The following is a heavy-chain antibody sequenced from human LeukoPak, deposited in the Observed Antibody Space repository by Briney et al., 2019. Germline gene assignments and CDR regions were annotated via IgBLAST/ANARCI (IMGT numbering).Heavy chain of an antibody. Sequence: HPGGSLRLSCAASGLTFTSFALSWVRQAPGKGLEWVSAITGSGGTTYYADSVKGRVTISRDNSKDTLYLQMNSLRVEDTAVYYCATSRFNYGPFDNWGQGTLVIVSS. V-gene: IGHV3-23*01. CDR2: ITGSGGTT. CDR3: ATSRFNYGPFDN. D-gene: IGHD5-18*01. J-gene: IGHJ4*02. CDR1: GLTFTSFA.